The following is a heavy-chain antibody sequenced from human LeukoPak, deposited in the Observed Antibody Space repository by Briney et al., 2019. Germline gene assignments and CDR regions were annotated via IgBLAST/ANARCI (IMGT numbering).Heavy chain of an antibody. CDR1: GGTFSSYA. J-gene: IGHJ6*03. CDR2: IIPIFGTA. CDR3: ATIRFLEWFDYYYYYYMDV. D-gene: IGHD3-3*01. V-gene: IGHV1-69*13. Sequence: ASVKVSCKASGGTFSSYAISWVRQAPGQGLEWMGGIIPIFGTANYAQKFQGRVTITADESTSTAYMELSSLRSEDTAVYYCATIRFLEWFDYYYYYYMDVWGKGTTVTVSS.